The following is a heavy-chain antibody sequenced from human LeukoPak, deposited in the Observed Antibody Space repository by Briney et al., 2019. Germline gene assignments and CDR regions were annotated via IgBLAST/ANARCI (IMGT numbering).Heavy chain of an antibody. D-gene: IGHD2/OR15-2a*01. CDR2: ISGSGGST. V-gene: IGHV3-23*01. CDR1: GFTFSSYA. Sequence: GGSLRLSCAASGFTFSSYAMTWVRQAPGKGLEWVSAISGSGGSTYYADSVKGRFTISRDNSKNTLYLQMDSLRAEDTAVYYCAKSFVRVIFYAPSDYWGQGPLVTVSS. CDR3: AKSFVRVIFYAPSDY. J-gene: IGHJ4*02.